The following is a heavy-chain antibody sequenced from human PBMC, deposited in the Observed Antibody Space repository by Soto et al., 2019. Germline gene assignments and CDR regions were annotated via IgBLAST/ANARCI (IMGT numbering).Heavy chain of an antibody. J-gene: IGHJ4*02. CDR1: GFTFSKYA. CDR3: ARARGDNSCSDFVVHY. V-gene: IGHV3-30-3*01. D-gene: IGHD5-12*01. Sequence: QVHLVESGGGVVQPGRSLRLYCAASGFTFSKYAIHWVRQVPGKGLEWVAAISCDGADKYFAKSVRDRFTISRDNSKNTLFLESNSLRSEDTAVYYCARARGDNSCSDFVVHYWGQGTLVTVSS. CDR2: ISCDGADK.